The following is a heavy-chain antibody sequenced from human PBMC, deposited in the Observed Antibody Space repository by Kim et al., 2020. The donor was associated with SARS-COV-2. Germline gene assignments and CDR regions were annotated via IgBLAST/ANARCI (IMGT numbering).Heavy chain of an antibody. V-gene: IGHV4-34*01. CDR2: INHSGST. D-gene: IGHD1-1*01. J-gene: IGHJ6*03. Sequence: SETLSLTCAVYGGSFSGYYWSWIRQPPGKGLEWIGEINHSGSTTYNPSLKSRVTISVDTSKNQFSLKLSSVTAADTAVYYCARGRREAGTRTDYYYMDVWGKETTVTVSS. CDR3: ARGRREAGTRTDYYYMDV. CDR1: GGSFSGYY.